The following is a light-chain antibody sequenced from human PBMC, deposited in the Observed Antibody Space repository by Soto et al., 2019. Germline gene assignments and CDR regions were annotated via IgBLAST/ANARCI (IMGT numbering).Light chain of an antibody. CDR2: GES. CDR3: QQFGNSPWT. V-gene: IGKV3-20*01. J-gene: IGKJ1*01. Sequence: ELVLTQAPGTLSFSPGERATLSCRASQSVSSNYLAWYHQKPGQAPSLLIYGESRRSTGIPYRFSGSGSGTYFPLTIIRLEPDDFAVYYCQQFGNSPWTFGQGTNVEIK. CDR1: QSVSSNY.